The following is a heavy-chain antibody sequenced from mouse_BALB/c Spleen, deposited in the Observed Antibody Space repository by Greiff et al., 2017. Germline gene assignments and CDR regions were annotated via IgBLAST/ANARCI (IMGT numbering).Heavy chain of an antibody. V-gene: IGHV2-9*02. Sequence: VKLMESGPGLVAPSQSLSITCTVSGFSLTSYGVHWVRQPPGKGLEWLGVIWAGGSTNYNSALMSRLSISKDNSKSQVFLKMNSLQTDDTAMYYCARVSYYDYDPWFAYWGQGTLVTVSA. CDR2: IWAGGST. CDR1: GFSLTSYG. CDR3: ARVSYYDYDPWFAY. D-gene: IGHD2-4*01. J-gene: IGHJ3*01.